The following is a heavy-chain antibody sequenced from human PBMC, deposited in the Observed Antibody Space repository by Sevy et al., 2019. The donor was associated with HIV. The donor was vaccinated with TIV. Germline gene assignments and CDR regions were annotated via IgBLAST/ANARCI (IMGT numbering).Heavy chain of an antibody. V-gene: IGHV3-21*01. CDR2: ISSSSYI. Sequence: GGSLRLSCAASGFTFSSYSMNWVRQAPGKGLEWVSSISSSSYIYYADSVKGRFTISRDNAKNSLYLQMNSLRAEDTAVYYCARTYGSGSYRLDPWGQGTLVTVSS. D-gene: IGHD3-10*01. CDR1: GFTFSSYS. CDR3: ARTYGSGSYRLDP. J-gene: IGHJ5*02.